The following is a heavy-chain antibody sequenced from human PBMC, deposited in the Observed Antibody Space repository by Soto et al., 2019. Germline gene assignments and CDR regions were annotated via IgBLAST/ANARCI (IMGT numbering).Heavy chain of an antibody. CDR2: IKSKTDGGTT. V-gene: IGHV3-15*07. CDR3: TTEANCISTSCYAFDI. D-gene: IGHD2-2*01. J-gene: IGHJ3*02. CDR1: GFTFSNAW. Sequence: PGGSLRLSCASSGFTFSNAWMNWVRQAPGKGLEWVGRIKSKTDGGTTDYAAPVKGRFTISRDDSKNTLYLQMNSLKTEDTAVYYCTTEANCISTSCYAFDIWGQGTMVTVSS.